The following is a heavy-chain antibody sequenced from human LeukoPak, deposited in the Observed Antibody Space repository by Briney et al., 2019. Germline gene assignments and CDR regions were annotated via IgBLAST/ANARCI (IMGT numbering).Heavy chain of an antibody. CDR3: ARGGYCSSTSCYENWFDP. V-gene: IGHV5-51*01. D-gene: IGHD2-2*01. J-gene: IGHJ5*02. CDR1: GYSFTSYW. Sequence: GESLKISCKGSGYSFTSYWIGWVRQMPGKGLEWMGIIYPGDSDTRYSPSFQGQVTISADKSISTPYLQWSSLKASDTAMYYCARGGYCSSTSCYENWFDPWGQGTLVTVSS. CDR2: IYPGDSDT.